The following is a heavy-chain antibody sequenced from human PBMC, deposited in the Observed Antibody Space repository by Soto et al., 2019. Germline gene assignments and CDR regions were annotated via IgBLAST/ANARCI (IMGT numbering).Heavy chain of an antibody. D-gene: IGHD3-22*01. V-gene: IGHV1-2*02. CDR1: GYTFTGYY. CDR3: ARPQHYYDSSGYYYLRREYVDY. Sequence: ASVKVSCKASGYTFTGYYMHWVRQAPGQGLEWMGWINPNSGGTNYAQKFQGRVTMTRDTSISTAYMELSRLRSDDTAVYYCARPQHYYDSSGYYYLRREYVDYWGQGTLVTGS. J-gene: IGHJ4*02. CDR2: INPNSGGT.